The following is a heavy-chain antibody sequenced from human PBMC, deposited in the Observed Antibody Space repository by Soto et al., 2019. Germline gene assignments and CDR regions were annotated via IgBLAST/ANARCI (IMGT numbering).Heavy chain of an antibody. CDR1: GYTFTSYG. V-gene: IGHV1-18*01. CDR2: ISAYNGNK. J-gene: IGHJ4*02. Sequence: QVQLVQSGAEVKKPGASVKVSCKASGYTFTSYGISWVRQAPGQGLEWMGWISAYNGNKKYAQKLQGRVSMTTDTATSTAYRELRSLRSDDTAVDYCARDRGQQLFDYWGQGTLVTVSS. CDR3: ARDRGQQLFDY. D-gene: IGHD6-13*01.